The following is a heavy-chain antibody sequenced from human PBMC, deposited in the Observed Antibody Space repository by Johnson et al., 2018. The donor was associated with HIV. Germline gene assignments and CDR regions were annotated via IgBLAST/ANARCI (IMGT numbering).Heavy chain of an antibody. CDR3: AKGGVGRDGNRDAFDI. CDR1: GFTFSSYG. J-gene: IGHJ3*02. Sequence: QVQLVESGGGVVQPGRSLRLSCAASGFTFSSYGMHWVRQAPGKGLEWVAVISYDGSNKYYADSVKGRFTISRDNPKNTLYLQMNSLRREDTAVYYCAKGGVGRDGNRDAFDIWGQGTMVTVSS. V-gene: IGHV3-30*18. D-gene: IGHD5-24*01. CDR2: ISYDGSNK.